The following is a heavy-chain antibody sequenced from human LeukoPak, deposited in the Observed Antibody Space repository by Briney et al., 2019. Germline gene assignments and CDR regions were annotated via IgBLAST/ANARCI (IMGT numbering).Heavy chain of an antibody. CDR1: GGSISSSSYY. V-gene: IGHV4-39*01. CDR3: ARRHSSGWYDY. J-gene: IGHJ4*02. D-gene: IGHD6-19*01. CDR2: IYYSGST. Sequence: SETLSLTCTVSGGSISSSSYYWGWIRQPPGKGLEWIGSIYYSGSTYYNPSLKSRVTISVDTSKNQFSLKLSSVTAADTAVYYCARRHSSGWYDYWGQGTLVTVSS.